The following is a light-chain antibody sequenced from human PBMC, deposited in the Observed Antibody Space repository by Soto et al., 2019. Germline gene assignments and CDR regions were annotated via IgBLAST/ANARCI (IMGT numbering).Light chain of an antibody. V-gene: IGKV3D-20*02. CDR3: QQRSNWPLT. CDR2: GVS. CDR1: QSVGSSY. Sequence: IVLTQSPGTLSLSPGERATLSCRASQSVGSSYLAWYQQKPGQAPRLLVYGVSSRAIGVPDRFSGSGSGTDFTLTISSLEPEDFAVYYCQQRSNWPLTFGGGTKVDI. J-gene: IGKJ4*01.